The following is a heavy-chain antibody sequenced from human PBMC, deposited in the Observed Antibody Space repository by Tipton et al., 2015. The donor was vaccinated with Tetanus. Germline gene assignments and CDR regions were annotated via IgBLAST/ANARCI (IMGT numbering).Heavy chain of an antibody. CDR1: GGSISSGGYY. J-gene: IGHJ6*02. D-gene: IGHD5-24*01. CDR2: TYYSGST. CDR3: ARVNYFEGRAGSSCCSGLTA. V-gene: IGHV4-30-4*01. Sequence: TLSLTCTVSGGSISSGGYYWNWLRQPPGKGLEWIGYTYYSGSTYYNPSLKSRMTMSVHTSKNQFSLNLSSVTAADTAVYYCARVNYFEGRAGSSCCSGLTAGGRGPSVPVS.